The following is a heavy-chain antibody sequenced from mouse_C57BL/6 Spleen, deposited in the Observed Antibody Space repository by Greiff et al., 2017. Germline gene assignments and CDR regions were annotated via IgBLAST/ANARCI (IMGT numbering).Heavy chain of an antibody. CDR3: ARDGSIYYYGSSWYFDV. CDR2: IYPGDGDT. Sequence: QVQLQQSGPELVKPGASVKISCKASGYAFSSSWMNWVKQRPGKGLEWIGRIYPGDGDTNYNGKFKGKATLTADKSSSPAYMQLSSLTSSDSAVYFCARDGSIYYYGSSWYFDVWGTGTTVTVSS. V-gene: IGHV1-82*01. J-gene: IGHJ1*03. CDR1: GYAFSSSW. D-gene: IGHD1-1*01.